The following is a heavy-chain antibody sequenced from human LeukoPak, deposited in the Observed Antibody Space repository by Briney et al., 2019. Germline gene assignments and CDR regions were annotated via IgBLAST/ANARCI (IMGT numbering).Heavy chain of an antibody. CDR2: ISSSSSYI. Sequence: GGSLRLSCAASGFTFSSYSMNWVRQAPGKGLEWVSSISSSSSYIYYADSVKGRFTISRDNAKNSLYLQMNSLRAEDTAVYYCARDQVWYYYDSSGYFGAFDIWGQGTMVTVSS. V-gene: IGHV3-21*01. CDR3: ARDQVWYYYDSSGYFGAFDI. D-gene: IGHD3-22*01. CDR1: GFTFSSYS. J-gene: IGHJ3*02.